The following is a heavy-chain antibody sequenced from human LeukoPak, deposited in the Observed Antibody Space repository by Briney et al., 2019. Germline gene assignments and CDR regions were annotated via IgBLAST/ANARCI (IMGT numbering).Heavy chain of an antibody. CDR2: INQDGSEK. Sequence: GGSLRLSCEASGCTLSYYWMSWVRQAPGKGLEWVANINQDGSEKYFVDSVKGRFTISRDNAQNSVFLQMDSLRVDDTAVYYCARWVSQYYFDYWGQGTHVTVSS. J-gene: IGHJ4*02. D-gene: IGHD2-21*01. CDR3: ARWVSQYYFDY. CDR1: GCTLSYYW. V-gene: IGHV3-7*01.